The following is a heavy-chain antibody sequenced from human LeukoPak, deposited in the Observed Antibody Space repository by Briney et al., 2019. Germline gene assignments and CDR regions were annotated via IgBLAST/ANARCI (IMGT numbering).Heavy chain of an antibody. CDR1: GGSITSSSYY. CDR2: IYYSGST. V-gene: IGHV4-39*01. J-gene: IGHJ4*02. Sequence: SETLSLTCTVSGGSITSSSYYWGWIRQPPGKGLEWIVSIYYSGSTYYNPSLKSRVTISVDTSKNQFSLKLSSVTAADTAVYYCARASAMVKVGFDYWGQGTLVTVSS. D-gene: IGHD5-18*01. CDR3: ARASAMVKVGFDY.